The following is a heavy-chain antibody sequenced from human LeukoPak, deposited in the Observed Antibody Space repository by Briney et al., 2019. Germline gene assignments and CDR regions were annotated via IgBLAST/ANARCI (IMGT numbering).Heavy chain of an antibody. CDR2: ISYDGSNK. J-gene: IGHJ4*02. Sequence: GGSLRLSCAASGFTFSSYGMHWVRQAPGKGLEWVALISYDGSNKYSADSGKGRFTISRDNAKNSLYLQMNSLRAEDTAVYYCARDSPSSTSWGYWGQGTLVTVSS. V-gene: IGHV3-30*03. CDR3: ARDSPSSTSWGY. CDR1: GFTFSSYG. D-gene: IGHD2-2*01.